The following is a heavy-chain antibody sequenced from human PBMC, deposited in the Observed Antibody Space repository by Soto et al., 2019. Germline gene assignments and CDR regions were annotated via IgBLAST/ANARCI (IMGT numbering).Heavy chain of an antibody. V-gene: IGHV1-69*08. Sequence: QVQLVQSGAEVKKPGSSVTVSCKASGGTFSSYTISWVRQAPGQGLEWMGRIIPILGIANYAQKFQGRVTITADNSTSTAYMELSSLRSEDTAVYYCARDLDCSSTSCFGIRGYYYYMDVWGKGTTVTVSS. CDR3: ARDLDCSSTSCFGIRGYYYYMDV. CDR2: IIPILGIA. CDR1: GGTFSSYT. D-gene: IGHD2-2*01. J-gene: IGHJ6*03.